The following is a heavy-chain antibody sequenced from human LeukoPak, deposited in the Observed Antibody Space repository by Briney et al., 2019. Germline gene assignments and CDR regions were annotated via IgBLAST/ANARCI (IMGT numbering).Heavy chain of an antibody. CDR3: ARDKVRIAARPPFWFDP. Sequence: GASVKVSCKVSGYTLTELSMHWVRQAPGQGLEWMGWINPNSGGTNYAQKFQGRVTMTRDTSISTAYMELSRLRSDDTAVYYCARDKVRIAARPPFWFDPWGQGTLVTVSS. V-gene: IGHV1-2*02. CDR1: GYTLTELS. J-gene: IGHJ5*02. CDR2: INPNSGGT. D-gene: IGHD6-6*01.